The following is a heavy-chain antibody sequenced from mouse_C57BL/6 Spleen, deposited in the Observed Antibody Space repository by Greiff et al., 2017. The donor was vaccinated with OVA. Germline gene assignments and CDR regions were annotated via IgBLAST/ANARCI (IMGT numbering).Heavy chain of an antibody. CDR3: ARLTLGWYFDV. V-gene: IGHV3-6*01. CDR2: ISYDGSN. D-gene: IGHD4-1*01. J-gene: IGHJ1*03. Sequence: EVQRVESGPGLVKPSQSLSLTCSVTGYSITSGYYWNWIRQFPGNKLEWMGYISYDGSNNYNPSLKNRISITRDTSKNQFFLKLNSVTTEDTATYYCARLTLGWYFDVWGTGTTVTVSS. CDR1: GYSITSGYY.